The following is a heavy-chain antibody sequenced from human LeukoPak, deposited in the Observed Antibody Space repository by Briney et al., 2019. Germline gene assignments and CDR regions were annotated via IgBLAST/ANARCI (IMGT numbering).Heavy chain of an antibody. CDR3: ARDPSSRAAAGRGDY. CDR2: IWYDGSND. J-gene: IGHJ4*02. Sequence: GRSLRLSCVTSGFTFSNFGMYWVRQAPGKGLEWVAVIWYDGSNDDYADSVKGRFTISRDNSKNTLYLQMNSLRAKDTAVYYCARDPSSRAAAGRGDYWGQGTLVTVSS. CDR1: GFTFSNFG. V-gene: IGHV3-33*01. D-gene: IGHD6-13*01.